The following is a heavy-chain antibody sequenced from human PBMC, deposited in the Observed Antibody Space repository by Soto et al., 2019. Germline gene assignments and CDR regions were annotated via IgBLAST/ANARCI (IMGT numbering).Heavy chain of an antibody. D-gene: IGHD6-6*01. CDR3: ARVSEQLATNWFDP. CDR1: GYTFTSYD. CDR2: MNPNSGNT. J-gene: IGHJ5*02. V-gene: IGHV1-8*01. Sequence: GASVKVSCKASGYTFTSYDINWVRQATGQGLEWMGWMNPNSGNTGYAQKFQGRVTMTRNTSISTAYMELSSLRSEDTAVYYCARVSEQLATNWFDPWGQGTLVTVSS.